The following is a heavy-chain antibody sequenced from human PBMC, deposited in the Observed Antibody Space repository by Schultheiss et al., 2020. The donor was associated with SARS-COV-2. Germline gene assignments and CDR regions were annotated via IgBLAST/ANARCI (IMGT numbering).Heavy chain of an antibody. CDR2: IYHSGNI. D-gene: IGHD4-11*01. V-gene: IGHV4-34*01. CDR1: GGSFSGYY. J-gene: IGHJ5*02. Sequence: ETLSLTCAVYGGSFSGYYWSWIRQPPGKGLEWIGYIYHSGNIKYSSSLKSRVTISVDTSKNQFSLKLSSVTAADTAVYYCAGGIGPSGDYSARWFDPWGQGTLVTVSS. CDR3: AGGIGPSGDYSARWFDP.